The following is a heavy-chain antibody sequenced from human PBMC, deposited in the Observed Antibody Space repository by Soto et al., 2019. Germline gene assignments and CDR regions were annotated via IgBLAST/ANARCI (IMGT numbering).Heavy chain of an antibody. CDR1: GFTFSDYW. D-gene: IGHD2-2*01. Sequence: PVGSLRLSCEASGFTFSDYWMSWVRQAPGKGPEWVANIKFDGSEKQYVDSVRGRFTISRGNSRNSLFLQMNSLRVGDTAVYYCVKDGGYCSSSTCYSPRNHYFDSWGQGTLVTVSS. CDR2: IKFDGSEK. V-gene: IGHV3-7*03. J-gene: IGHJ4*02. CDR3: VKDGGYCSSSTCYSPRNHYFDS.